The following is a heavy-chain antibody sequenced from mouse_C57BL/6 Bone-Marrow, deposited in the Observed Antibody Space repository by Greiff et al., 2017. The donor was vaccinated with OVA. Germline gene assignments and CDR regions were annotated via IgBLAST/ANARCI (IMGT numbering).Heavy chain of an antibody. V-gene: IGHV5-17*01. CDR1: GFTFSDYG. J-gene: IGHJ2*01. CDR3: ARGVTTVVAGDYLDY. D-gene: IGHD1-1*01. CDR2: ISSGSSTL. Sequence: EVKLVESGGGLVKPGGSLKLSCAASGFTFSDYGMHWVRQAPEKGLEWVAYISSGSSTLYYADTVKGRFTISRDNAKNTLFLQMTSRRAEDTAMYYCARGVTTVVAGDYLDYWGQGTTLTVSS.